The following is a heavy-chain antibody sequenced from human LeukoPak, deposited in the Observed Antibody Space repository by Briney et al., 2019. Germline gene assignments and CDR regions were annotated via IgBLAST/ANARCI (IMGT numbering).Heavy chain of an antibody. J-gene: IGHJ5*02. D-gene: IGHD5-12*01. Sequence: SETLSLTCTVSGGSISGHFWSWIRQPPGKGLEWIGNIYYNGSTNYKPSLKSRVTISVHTSKNQFSLNLRSLTAADTAVYYCARGGYSGYAFDRWGQGTRVTVSS. CDR2: IYYNGST. CDR1: GGSISGHF. V-gene: IGHV4-59*11. CDR3: ARGGYSGYAFDR.